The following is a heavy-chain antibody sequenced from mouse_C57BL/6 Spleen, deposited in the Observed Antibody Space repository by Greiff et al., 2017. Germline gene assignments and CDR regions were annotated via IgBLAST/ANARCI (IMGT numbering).Heavy chain of an antibody. D-gene: IGHD2-4*01. J-gene: IGHJ2*01. CDR1: GFNIKDDY. V-gene: IGHV14-4*01. CDR2: IDPENGDT. CDR3: TTRGYDYDVGY. Sequence: VQLQQSGAELVRPGASVKLSCTASGFNIKDDYMHWVKQRPEQGLAWIGWIDPENGDTEYASKFQGKATITADKSSNTAYLQLSSLTSEDTAVYYCTTRGYDYDVGYWGQGTTLTVSS.